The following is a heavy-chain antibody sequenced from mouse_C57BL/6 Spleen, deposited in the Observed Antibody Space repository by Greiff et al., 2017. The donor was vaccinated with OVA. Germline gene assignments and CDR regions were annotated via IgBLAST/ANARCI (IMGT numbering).Heavy chain of an antibody. CDR2: ISDGGSYT. CDR1: GFTFSSYA. J-gene: IGHJ3*01. V-gene: IGHV5-4*03. D-gene: IGHD2-1*01. Sequence: EVKLVESGGGLVKPGGSLKLSCAACGFTFSSYAMSWVRQTPEKRLEWVATISDGGSYTYYPDNVKGRFTISRDNAKNNLYLQMSHLKSEDTAMYYCARADGNYGFAYWGQGTLVTVSA. CDR3: ARADGNYGFAY.